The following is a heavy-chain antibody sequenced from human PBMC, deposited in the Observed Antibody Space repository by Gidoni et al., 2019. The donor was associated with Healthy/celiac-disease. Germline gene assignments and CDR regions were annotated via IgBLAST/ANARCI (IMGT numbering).Heavy chain of an antibody. CDR2: MNPNSGNT. J-gene: IGHJ5*02. V-gene: IGHV1-8*01. Sequence: QVQLVQSGAEVKKPGASVKVSCKASGYTFTSYDINWVRQATGQGLEWMGWMNPNSGNTGYAQKFQGRVTMTRNTSISTAYMELSSLRSEDTAVYYCARERQGITGIINWFDPWGQGTLVTVSS. CDR3: ARERQGITGIINWFDP. D-gene: IGHD1-20*01. CDR1: GYTFTSYD.